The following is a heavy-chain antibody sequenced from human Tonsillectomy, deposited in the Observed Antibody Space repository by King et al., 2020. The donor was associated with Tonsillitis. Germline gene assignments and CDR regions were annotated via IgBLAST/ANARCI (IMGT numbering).Heavy chain of an antibody. Sequence: QLQESGPGLVKPSQTLSLTCTVSGGSISSGGYYWSWIRQHPGKGLEWIGYIYYSWSTYYNPSLKSRVTISVDTSKNQFSLKLSSVTAADTAVYYCARGLLEWSAPLDYWGQGTLVTVSS. CDR1: GGSISSGGYY. J-gene: IGHJ4*02. CDR2: IYYSWST. D-gene: IGHD3-3*01. CDR3: ARGLLEWSAPLDY. V-gene: IGHV4-31*03.